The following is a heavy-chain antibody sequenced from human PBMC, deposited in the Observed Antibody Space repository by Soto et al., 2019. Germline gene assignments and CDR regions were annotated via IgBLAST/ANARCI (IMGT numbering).Heavy chain of an antibody. Sequence: EVQLVESGGGLVQSGGSLRLSCAASGFTFSTYWMHWVRQVPGKGLVWVSRINSDGSTTDYADSVKGRFTISRDNAKNTLYLQMNSLRAEDTAVYYCARASYRVDAFDIWGQGTMVTVSS. D-gene: IGHD3-16*02. J-gene: IGHJ3*02. V-gene: IGHV3-74*01. CDR2: INSDGSTT. CDR3: ARASYRVDAFDI. CDR1: GFTFSTYW.